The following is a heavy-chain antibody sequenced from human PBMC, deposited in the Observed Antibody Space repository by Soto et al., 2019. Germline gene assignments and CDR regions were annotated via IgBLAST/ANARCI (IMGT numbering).Heavy chain of an antibody. V-gene: IGHV5-10-1*01. D-gene: IGHD2-15*01. J-gene: IGHJ6*02. CDR1: GYNFNNYW. CDR2: IDPYDSYT. Sequence: LKISCKGSGYNFNNYWINWVRQMPGKGLEWMGRIDPYDSYTNYSPSFQGHVTISVDTSSSTAYLQWSSLKASDTAMYYCARPGFSGGGFPSYVYSGMDVWGQGTTVTVSS. CDR3: ARPGFSGGGFPSYVYSGMDV.